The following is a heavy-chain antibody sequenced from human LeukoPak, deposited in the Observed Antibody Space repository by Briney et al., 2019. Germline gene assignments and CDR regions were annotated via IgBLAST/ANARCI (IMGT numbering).Heavy chain of an antibody. CDR3: ARGLEHYYGSGSYDY. D-gene: IGHD3-10*01. V-gene: IGHV3-21*01. CDR1: GFTFSSYS. CDR2: ISSSSYI. J-gene: IGHJ4*02. Sequence: MTGGSLRLSCAASGFTFSSYSMNWVRQAPGKGLEWVSSISSSSYIYYADSVKGRFTISRDNAKNSLYLQMNSLRAEDTAVYYCARGLEHYYGSGSYDYWGQGTLVTVSS.